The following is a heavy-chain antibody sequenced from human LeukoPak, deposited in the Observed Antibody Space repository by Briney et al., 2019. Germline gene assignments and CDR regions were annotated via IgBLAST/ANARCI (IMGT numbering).Heavy chain of an antibody. V-gene: IGHV3-21*01. D-gene: IGHD2-2*01. Sequence: GGSLRLSCAASGFTFSSYSMNWVRQAPGKGLEWVSSISSSSTYIYYADLVKGRFTISRDNAKNSLYLQMNSLSAEDTAVYYCGHCTTTSCYAGGHWGQGTLVTVSS. J-gene: IGHJ4*02. CDR2: ISSSSTYI. CDR3: GHCTTTSCYAGGH. CDR1: GFTFSSYS.